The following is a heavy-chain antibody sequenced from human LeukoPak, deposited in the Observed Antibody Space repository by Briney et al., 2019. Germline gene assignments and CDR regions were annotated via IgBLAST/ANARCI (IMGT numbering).Heavy chain of an antibody. CDR1: GFTFSSYE. CDR3: ARDTPGVIITPDY. D-gene: IGHD2-15*01. J-gene: IGHJ4*02. Sequence: GGSLRLSCAASGFTFSSYEMNWIRQAPGKGLEWVSYINSRGDIIHYADSVRDRFTISRDNAKNSLYLQMNSLRAEDSAVYYCARDTPGVIITPDYWGQGTLVTVSS. CDR2: INSRGDII. V-gene: IGHV3-48*03.